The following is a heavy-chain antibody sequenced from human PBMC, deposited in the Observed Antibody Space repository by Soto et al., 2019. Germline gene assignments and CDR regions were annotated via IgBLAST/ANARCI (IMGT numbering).Heavy chain of an antibody. V-gene: IGHV1-69*13. CDR2: IIPIFGTA. D-gene: IGHD3-22*01. CDR3: ARGPIYYDCSGYYLY. J-gene: IGHJ4*02. Sequence: SVKVTCKASGGTFSSYAISWVRQAPGQGLEWMGGIIPIFGTANYAQKFQGRVTITADESTSTAYMELSSLRSEDTAVYYCARGPIYYDCSGYYLYWGQVTLVTVSS. CDR1: GGTFSSYA.